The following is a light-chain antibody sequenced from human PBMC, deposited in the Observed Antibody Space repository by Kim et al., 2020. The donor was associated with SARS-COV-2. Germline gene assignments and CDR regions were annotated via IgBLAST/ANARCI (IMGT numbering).Light chain of an antibody. CDR2: DVS. Sequence: QSALTQPASVSGSPGQSITISCTGTSSDVGGYNYVSWYQQHPGTAPKLMIYDVSNRPSGVSNRFSGSKSGNTASLTISGLQAEDEADYYCSSYTSSSTVVFGGGTQLTV. V-gene: IGLV2-14*03. J-gene: IGLJ2*01. CDR3: SSYTSSSTVV. CDR1: SSDVGGYNY.